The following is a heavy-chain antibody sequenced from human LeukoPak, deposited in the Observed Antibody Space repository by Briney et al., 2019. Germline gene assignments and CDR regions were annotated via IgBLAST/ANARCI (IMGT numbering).Heavy chain of an antibody. J-gene: IGHJ4*02. D-gene: IGHD3-22*01. CDR1: GFTFSSYD. V-gene: IGHV3-23*01. CDR2: ISGGGGST. CDR3: AKSDYYDSSGQSSIYFEY. Sequence: PGGSLRLSCAASGFTFSSYDMSWVRQAPGKGLEWVSAISGGGGSTSYADSVKGRFTISRDNFKNTMYLQMNSLRAEDTAVYYCAKSDYYDSSGQSSIYFEYWGQGTLVTVSS.